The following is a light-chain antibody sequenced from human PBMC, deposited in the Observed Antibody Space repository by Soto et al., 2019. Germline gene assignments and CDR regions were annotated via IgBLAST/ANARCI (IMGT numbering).Light chain of an antibody. V-gene: IGKV3-20*01. J-gene: IGKJ4*01. CDR3: QQYGSSPLT. CDR2: GAS. CDR1: QSVSSSY. Sequence: EMVMTQYPAALSVSPGERATLSFRPSQSVSSSYLAWYQQKNGQAPRLLIYGASSRATGIPDRFSGSGYGTDFNLTISRLETEDFAVYYCQQYGSSPLTFGGGTKVDIK.